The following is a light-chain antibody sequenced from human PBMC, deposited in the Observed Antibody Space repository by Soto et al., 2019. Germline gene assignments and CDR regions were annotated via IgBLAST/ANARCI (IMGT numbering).Light chain of an antibody. J-gene: IGKJ1*01. CDR1: QSISSY. Sequence: DIQMTQSPSSLSASVGDRVTITVRASQSISSYLNWYQQKPGKAPKLLIYAASSLQSGVPSRFSGSGSGTDFTLTINSLQPEDFATYYCQQSYSAPRTFGQGTKVDIK. CDR2: AAS. CDR3: QQSYSAPRT. V-gene: IGKV1-39*01.